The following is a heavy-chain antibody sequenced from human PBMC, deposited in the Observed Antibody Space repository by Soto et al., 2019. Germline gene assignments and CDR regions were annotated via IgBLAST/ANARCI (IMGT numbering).Heavy chain of an antibody. CDR3: TTPPGVIRGVDY. J-gene: IGHJ4*02. Sequence: GGSLRLSCAASGFTFSNAWMSWVRQAPGKGLEWVGRIKSKTDGGTTDYAAPVKGRFTISRDDSKNTLYLQMNSLKTEDTAVYYCTTPPGVIRGVDYWGQGTLVTVSS. V-gene: IGHV3-15*01. CDR2: IKSKTDGGTT. CDR1: GFTFSNAW. D-gene: IGHD3-10*01.